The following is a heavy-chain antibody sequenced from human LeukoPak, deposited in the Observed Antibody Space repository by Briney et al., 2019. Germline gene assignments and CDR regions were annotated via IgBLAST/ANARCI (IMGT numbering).Heavy chain of an antibody. Sequence: PSETLSLTCTVWVGSISNYYWSWMRQPPGKGLECIGYIYYRGSTNYNPSLKSRVTISVDTSKNQFSLKLSSVTAADTAVYYCARGAQWLDYWGQGTLVTVSS. V-gene: IGHV4-59*08. CDR3: ARGAQWLDY. CDR1: VGSISNYY. J-gene: IGHJ4*02. CDR2: IYYRGST. D-gene: IGHD3-22*01.